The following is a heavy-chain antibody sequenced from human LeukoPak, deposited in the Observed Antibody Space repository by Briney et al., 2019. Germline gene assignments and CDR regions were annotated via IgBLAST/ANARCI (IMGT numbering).Heavy chain of an antibody. CDR1: GYSISSGYY. V-gene: IGHV4-38-2*02. CDR3: ARDHYYGSGSYYGWFDP. Sequence: SETLSLTCAVSGYSISSGYYWGWIRQPPGKGLEWIGSIYHSGSTYYNPSLKSRVTISVDTSKNQFSLKLSSVTAADTAVYYCARDHYYGSGSYYGWFDPWGQGTLVTVSS. D-gene: IGHD3-10*01. J-gene: IGHJ5*02. CDR2: IYHSGST.